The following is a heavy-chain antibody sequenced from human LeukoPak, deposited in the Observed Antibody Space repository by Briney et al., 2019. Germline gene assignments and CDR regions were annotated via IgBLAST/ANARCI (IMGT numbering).Heavy chain of an antibody. J-gene: IGHJ4*02. V-gene: IGHV1-69*05. D-gene: IGHD3-22*01. CDR1: GGTFSSYA. Sequence: SVKVSCKASGGTFSSYAISWVRQAPGQGLEWMGGIIPIFGTANYAQRFQGRVTITTDESTSTAYMELSSLRSEDTAVYYCASSTEEYYYDSSGYYGYWGQGTLVTVSS. CDR3: ASSTEEYYYDSSGYYGY. CDR2: IIPIFGTA.